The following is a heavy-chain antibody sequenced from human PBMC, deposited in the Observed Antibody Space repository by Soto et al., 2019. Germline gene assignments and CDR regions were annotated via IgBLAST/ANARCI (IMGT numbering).Heavy chain of an antibody. CDR1: GSSISGYY. J-gene: IGHJ4*02. CDR3: ARVGANDFWSGPTQYYFDY. D-gene: IGHD3-3*01. CDR2: IYYSGST. V-gene: IGHV4-59*01. Sequence: LSGTLSPTCTVSGSSISGYYWSWIRQPPGKGLEWIGYIYYSGSTNYNPSLKSRVTISVDTSKNQFSLKLSSVTAADTAVYYCARVGANDFWSGPTQYYFDYCGQGPLVPVYS.